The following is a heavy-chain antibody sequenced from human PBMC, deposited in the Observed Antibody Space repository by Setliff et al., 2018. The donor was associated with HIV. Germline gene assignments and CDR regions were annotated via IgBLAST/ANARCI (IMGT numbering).Heavy chain of an antibody. CDR1: GYTFSSHS. CDR2: INPDTGNT. CDR3: AREINTVTFEWFDP. Sequence: GASVKVSCKASGYTFSSHSIHWVRQAPGQSLEWMGWINPDTGNTKYSQNFQDRLTFTRDTSASSVYMELSSLRSDDTAVYYCAREINTVTFEWFDPWGQGTLVTVSS. J-gene: IGHJ5*02. D-gene: IGHD4-17*01. V-gene: IGHV1-3*01.